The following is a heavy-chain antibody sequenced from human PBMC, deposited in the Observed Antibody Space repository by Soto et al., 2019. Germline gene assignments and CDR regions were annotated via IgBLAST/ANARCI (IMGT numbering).Heavy chain of an antibody. CDR2: ITSASFI. CDR3: ARVSDFFGDPLDY. CDR1: GFTFSTYT. V-gene: IGHV3-21*01. J-gene: IGHJ4*02. D-gene: IGHD4-17*01. Sequence: VSLRLSCAASGFTFSTYTIHWVRQAPGKGLEWVSSITSASFIKYADSVKGRFTISRDNAKNSLYLQMNSLRAEDTALYYCARVSDFFGDPLDYWGQGTLVTVSS.